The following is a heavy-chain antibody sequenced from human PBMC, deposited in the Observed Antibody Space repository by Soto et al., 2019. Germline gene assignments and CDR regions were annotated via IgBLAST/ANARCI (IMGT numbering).Heavy chain of an antibody. V-gene: IGHV3-21*01. CDR1: GFTFSSFT. D-gene: IGHD4-17*01. J-gene: IGHJ4*02. CDR2: ISSSSNYI. CDR3: ARDPSSTVTAEGYFDY. Sequence: GGSLRLSCAASGFTFSSFTISWVRQAPGKGLEWVSSISSSSNYIYYARSVEGRFTISRDIAQNSLFLQMNSLRAEDTAVYYCARDPSSTVTAEGYFDYWGQGTLVTVSS.